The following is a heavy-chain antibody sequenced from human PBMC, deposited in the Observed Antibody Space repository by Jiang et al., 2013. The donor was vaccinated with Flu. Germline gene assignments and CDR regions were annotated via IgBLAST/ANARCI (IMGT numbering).Heavy chain of an antibody. J-gene: IGHJ6*03. Sequence: SQTLSLTCTVSDGSISPYYWSWVRQPPGKGLEWIGYVYYTGNTNYNPSLKSRVTMSVDTSKNQFFLTLKSVTAADTAVYYCARFGKYYLDGWGKGTTVTVSS. D-gene: IGHD3-16*01. CDR1: DGSISPYY. CDR3: ARFGKYYLDG. V-gene: IGHV4-59*01. CDR2: VYYTGNT.